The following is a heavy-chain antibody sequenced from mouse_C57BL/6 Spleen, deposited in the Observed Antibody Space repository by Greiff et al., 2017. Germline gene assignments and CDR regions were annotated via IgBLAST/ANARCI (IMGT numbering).Heavy chain of an antibody. CDR3: TRFEAYYSSSAMDY. Sequence: VKLMESGAELVRPGTSVKVSCKASGYAFTNYLIEWVKQRPGQGLEWIGVINPGSGGTNYNEKFQGKATLSADKSSSTAYMQLSSLTSEDSAVYFCTRFEAYYSSSAMDYWGQGTSVTVSS. CDR2: INPGSGGT. J-gene: IGHJ4*01. D-gene: IGHD1-1*01. V-gene: IGHV1-54*01. CDR1: GYAFTNYL.